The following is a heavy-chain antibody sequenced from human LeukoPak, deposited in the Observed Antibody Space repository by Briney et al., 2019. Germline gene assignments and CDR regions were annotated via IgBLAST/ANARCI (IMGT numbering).Heavy chain of an antibody. Sequence: PGGSLRLSCAASGFTFSSYAMSWVRQAPGKGLEWVSAISGSGGSTYYADSVKGRFTISRDNSKNTPYLQMNSLRAEDTAVYYCAKLGWLQLRNYDYWGQGTLVTVSS. CDR2: ISGSGGST. D-gene: IGHD5-24*01. J-gene: IGHJ4*02. CDR1: GFTFSSYA. CDR3: AKLGWLQLRNYDY. V-gene: IGHV3-23*01.